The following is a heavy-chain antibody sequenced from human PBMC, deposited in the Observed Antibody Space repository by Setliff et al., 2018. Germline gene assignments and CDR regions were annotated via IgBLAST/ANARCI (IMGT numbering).Heavy chain of an antibody. J-gene: IGHJ5*01. V-gene: IGHV3-33*08. CDR3: ARTCSGSGCYAGLES. D-gene: IGHD2-15*01. CDR1: GFTFSTYR. Sequence: QPGGSLRLSCAASGFTFSTYRMHWVRQAPGKGLEWVAAIWDDGGNKYHADSVKGRFTISRDNSKNTLYLQMNSLRPEDTAVYYCARTCSGSGCYAGLESWGQGTPVTVSS. CDR2: IWDDGGNK.